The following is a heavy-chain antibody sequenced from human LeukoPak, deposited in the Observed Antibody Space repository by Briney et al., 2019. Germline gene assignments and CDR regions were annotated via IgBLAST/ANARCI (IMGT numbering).Heavy chain of an antibody. D-gene: IGHD2-2*01. V-gene: IGHV3-48*01. CDR3: ARAVVPATYYYYYYYMDV. CDR1: GVTFSSYS. CDR2: ISSSSSTI. J-gene: IGHJ6*03. Sequence: GGSLRLSCAASGVTFSSYSMNWVRQAPGKGLEWVSYISSSSSTIYYADSVKGRFTISRDNAKNSLYLQMNSLRAEDTAVYYCARAVVPATYYYYYYYMDVWGKGTTVTVSS.